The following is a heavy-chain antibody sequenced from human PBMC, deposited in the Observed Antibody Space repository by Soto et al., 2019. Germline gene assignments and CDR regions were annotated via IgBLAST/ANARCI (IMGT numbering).Heavy chain of an antibody. Sequence: SVKVSCKASGGTFSSYAISWVRQAPGQGLEWMGGINPIFGTANYAQKFQGRVTITADESTSTAYMELSSLRSEDTAVYYCASPRSDYDILTGYFDYWGQGTLVTVSS. D-gene: IGHD3-9*01. CDR1: GGTFSSYA. CDR2: INPIFGTA. J-gene: IGHJ4*02. V-gene: IGHV1-69*13. CDR3: ASPRSDYDILTGYFDY.